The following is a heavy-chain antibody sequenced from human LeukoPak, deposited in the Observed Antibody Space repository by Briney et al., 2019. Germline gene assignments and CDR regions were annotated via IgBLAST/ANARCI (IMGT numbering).Heavy chain of an antibody. CDR2: INPNSGGT. CDR1: GYIFTGYY. V-gene: IGHV1-2*02. J-gene: IGHJ6*03. CDR3: ARDLEQWLVRGYMDV. Sequence: ASVKVSCKASGYIFTGYYMHWVRQAPGQGLEWMGWINPNSGGTNYAQKFQGRVTMTRDTSISTAYMELSRLRSDDTAVYYCARDLEQWLVRGYMDVWGKGTTVTVSS. D-gene: IGHD6-19*01.